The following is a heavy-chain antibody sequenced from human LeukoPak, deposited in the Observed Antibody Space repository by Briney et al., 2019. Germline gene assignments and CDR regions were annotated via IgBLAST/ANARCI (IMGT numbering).Heavy chain of an antibody. Sequence: SETLSLTCTVSGGSISSYYWSWIRQPPGKGLEWIGYIYYSGSTNYNPYLKSRVTISVDTSKNQFSLKLSSVTAADTAVYYCARHRSSVSYWTAGGGWFDPWGQGTLVTVSS. CDR1: GGSISSYY. D-gene: IGHD2-2*01. V-gene: IGHV4-59*08. CDR3: ARHRSSVSYWTAGGGWFDP. J-gene: IGHJ5*02. CDR2: IYYSGST.